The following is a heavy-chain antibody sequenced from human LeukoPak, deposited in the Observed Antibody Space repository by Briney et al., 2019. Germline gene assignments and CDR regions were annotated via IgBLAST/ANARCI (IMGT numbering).Heavy chain of an antibody. D-gene: IGHD3-9*01. J-gene: IGHJ4*02. Sequence: GASVKVSCKASGYTFTSYGISWVRQAPGQGLEWMGWISAYNGNTNYAQKLQGRVTMTTDTSTSTAYMELRSLRSDDTAVYYCARVPAYLTGYTYYFDYWGQGTLVTVSS. V-gene: IGHV1-18*01. CDR2: ISAYNGNT. CDR1: GYTFTSYG. CDR3: ARVPAYLTGYTYYFDY.